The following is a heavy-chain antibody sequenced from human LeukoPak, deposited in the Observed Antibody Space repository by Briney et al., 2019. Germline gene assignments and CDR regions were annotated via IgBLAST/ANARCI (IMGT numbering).Heavy chain of an antibody. Sequence: GESLKISCKGSGYSFTSYWIGWVRQMPGKGLEWMGIIYPGDSDTRYSPSFQGQVTISAGRSISTAYLQWSSLKASDTAMYYCARLNRGFSDYGAFDIWGQGTMVTVSS. CDR2: IYPGDSDT. J-gene: IGHJ3*02. CDR3: ARLNRGFSDYGAFDI. D-gene: IGHD5-12*01. CDR1: GYSFTSYW. V-gene: IGHV5-51*01.